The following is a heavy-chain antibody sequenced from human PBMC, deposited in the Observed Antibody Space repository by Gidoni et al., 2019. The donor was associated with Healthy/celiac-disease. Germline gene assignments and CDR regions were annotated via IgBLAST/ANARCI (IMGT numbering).Heavy chain of an antibody. V-gene: IGHV4-61*02. J-gene: IGHJ6*02. D-gene: IGHD4-17*01. CDR1: GGSISSGRYY. CDR2: IYTSGST. Sequence: QVQLQESGPGLVKPSQTLSLTCTVSGGSISSGRYYWSWIRQPAWKVLGWIGRIYTSGSTNYNPSLKSRVTISVDTSKNQFSLKLSSVTAAATAVYYCARQSYGDLYYYYYGMDVWGQGTTVTVSS. CDR3: ARQSYGDLYYYYYGMDV.